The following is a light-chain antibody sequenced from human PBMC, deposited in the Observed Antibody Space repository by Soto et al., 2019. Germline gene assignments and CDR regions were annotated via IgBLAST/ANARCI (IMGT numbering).Light chain of an antibody. CDR1: QSVSSN. CDR3: QQYNNWPPFT. CDR2: GAS. J-gene: IGKJ3*01. V-gene: IGKV3-15*01. Sequence: EIVMTQAPATLPVSPGERATLSCRASQSVSSNLAWYQQRPGQAPRLLIYGASTRATGIPARFSGSGSGTEFTLTISSLQSEDFAIYYCQQYNNWPPFTFGPGTKVDLK.